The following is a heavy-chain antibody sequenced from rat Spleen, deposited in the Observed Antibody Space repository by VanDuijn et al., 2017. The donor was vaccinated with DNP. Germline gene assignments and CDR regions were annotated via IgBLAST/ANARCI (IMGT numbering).Heavy chain of an antibody. V-gene: IGHV2S12*01. CDR3: ARSPYTTVTYYFDC. Sequence: QVQLKESGPGLVQPSQTLSLTCTVSGFSLTCYHVDWVRQPPGKGLEWIAAISNSGITYYNSALKSRLSISRDTSKSQVFLKMNSLQTEDTAMYFWARSPYTTVTYYFDCWGQGVMVTVSS. D-gene: IGHD1-1*01. CDR1: GFSLTCYH. J-gene: IGHJ2*01. CDR2: ISNSGIT.